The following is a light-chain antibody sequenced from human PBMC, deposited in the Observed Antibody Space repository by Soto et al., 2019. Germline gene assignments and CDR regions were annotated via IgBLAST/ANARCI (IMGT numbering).Light chain of an antibody. CDR2: GAS. Sequence: DIVLTQSPATLSLSPGERATLSCRASQSLSNNYLAWYQKKPGQSPRPLIYGASTRATGIPDRFSGSVSGTDFTLPSTRLEPEDFAVYYCQNYGGSLPSTFVPGTKV. V-gene: IGKV3-20*01. J-gene: IGKJ1*01. CDR1: QSLSNNY. CDR3: QNYGGSLPST.